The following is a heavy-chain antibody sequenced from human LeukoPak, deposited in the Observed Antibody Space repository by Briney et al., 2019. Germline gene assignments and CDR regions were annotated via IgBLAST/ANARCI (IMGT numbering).Heavy chain of an antibody. CDR2: IYYSGST. CDR3: ARMDSSSWYGDYYYGMDV. CDR1: GGSISSSSYY. J-gene: IGHJ6*02. D-gene: IGHD6-13*01. V-gene: IGHV4-39*01. Sequence: SETLSLTCTVSGGSISSSSYYWGWIRQPPGKGLEWIGSIYYSGSTHYNPSLKSRVTISVDTSKNQYSLKLSSVTAADTAVYYCARMDSSSWYGDYYYGMDVWGQGTTVTVSS.